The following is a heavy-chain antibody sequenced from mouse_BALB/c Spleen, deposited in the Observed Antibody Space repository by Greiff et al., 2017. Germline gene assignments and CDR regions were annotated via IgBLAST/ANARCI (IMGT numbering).Heavy chain of an antibody. Sequence: EVQLVESGGGLVKPGGSLKLSCAASGFTFSDYYMYWVRQTPEKRLEWVATISDGGSYTYYPDSVKGRFTISRDNAKNNLYLQMSSLKSEDTAMYYCAREGTGFDYWGQGTTLTVSS. CDR2: ISDGGSYT. D-gene: IGHD4-1*01. J-gene: IGHJ2*01. CDR1: GFTFSDYY. CDR3: AREGTGFDY. V-gene: IGHV5-4*02.